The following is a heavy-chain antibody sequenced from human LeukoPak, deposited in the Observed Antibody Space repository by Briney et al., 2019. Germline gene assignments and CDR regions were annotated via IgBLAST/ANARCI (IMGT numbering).Heavy chain of an antibody. D-gene: IGHD3-22*01. Sequence: GSLRLSCAASGFTVSSNYMSWVRQAPGKGLEWVSVIYSGGSTYYADSVKGRFTISRDNSKNTLYLQMNSLRAEDTAVYYCARAPTEVYYDSSGYYYYYYGMDVWGQGTTVTVSS. CDR2: IYSGGST. CDR1: GFTVSSNY. V-gene: IGHV3-53*01. CDR3: ARAPTEVYYDSSGYYYYYYGMDV. J-gene: IGHJ6*02.